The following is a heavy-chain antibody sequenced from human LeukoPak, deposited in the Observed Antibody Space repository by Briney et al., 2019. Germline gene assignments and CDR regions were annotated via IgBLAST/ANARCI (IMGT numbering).Heavy chain of an antibody. J-gene: IGHJ6*03. Sequence: SVKVSCKASGGTFSSYAISWVRQAPGQGLEWMGGIIPIFGTANYAQKFQGRVTITTDESTSTAYMELSSLRSEDTAVYYRARALRDGYNLYYYYYMDVWGKGTTVTVSS. V-gene: IGHV1-69*05. CDR2: IIPIFGTA. CDR3: ARALRDGYNLYYYYYMDV. D-gene: IGHD5-24*01. CDR1: GGTFSSYA.